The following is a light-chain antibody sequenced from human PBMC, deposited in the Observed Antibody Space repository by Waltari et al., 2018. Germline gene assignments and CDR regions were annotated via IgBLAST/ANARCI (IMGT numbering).Light chain of an antibody. J-gene: IGLJ1*01. Sequence: QSALTQPASVSGSPGQSITISCTGTSSDIGVYNHVSWYQQHPGKAPKLMIYDVTNRPSGVSDRFSGSNSDYTASLTISGLQAEYEADYYCSSYTTSISYVFGTGTRVTVL. CDR1: SSDIGVYNH. CDR2: DVT. V-gene: IGLV2-14*03. CDR3: SSYTTSISYV.